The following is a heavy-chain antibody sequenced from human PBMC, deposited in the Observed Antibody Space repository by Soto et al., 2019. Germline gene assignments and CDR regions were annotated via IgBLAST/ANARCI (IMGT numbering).Heavy chain of an antibody. CDR3: AREGVDSSGYYYGARYYYGMDV. CDR2: IYYSGST. CDR1: GGSISSYY. D-gene: IGHD3-22*01. V-gene: IGHV4-59*01. Sequence: SETLSLTCTVSGGSISSYYWSWIRQPPGKGLEWIGYIYYSGSTNYNPSLKSRVTISVDTSKNQFSLKLSSVTAADTAVYYGAREGVDSSGYYYGARYYYGMDVWGQGTTVTVSS. J-gene: IGHJ6*02.